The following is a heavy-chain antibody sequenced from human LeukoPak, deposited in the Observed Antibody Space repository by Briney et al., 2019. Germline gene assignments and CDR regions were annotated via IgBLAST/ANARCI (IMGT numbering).Heavy chain of an antibody. CDR3: ARDDYGGTAY. CDR1: GFTFSNYW. CDR2: IKQDGSEK. V-gene: IGHV3-7*01. D-gene: IGHD4/OR15-4a*01. Sequence: GGSLRLSCAASGFTFSNYWMSWVRQAPGKGLEWVANIKQDGSEKYYVDSARGRFTISRDNAKNSLYLQMNSLRADDTAVYYCARDDYGGTAYWGQGTLVTVSS. J-gene: IGHJ4*02.